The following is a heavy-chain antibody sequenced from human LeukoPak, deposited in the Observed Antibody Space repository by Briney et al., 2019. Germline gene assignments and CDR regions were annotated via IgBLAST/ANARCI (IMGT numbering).Heavy chain of an antibody. Sequence: GGSLRLSCSASGFSFSNSYMSWVRQAPGKGLEWVAKIKQDGNEKQYVDSVKGRFTISRDNSKNSLYLQMSSLRAEDTAIYYCARDPRGSEYSHFDSWGQGTLVIVSS. J-gene: IGHJ4*02. CDR2: IKQDGNEK. CDR1: GFSFSNSY. V-gene: IGHV3-7*01. D-gene: IGHD3-10*01. CDR3: ARDPRGSEYSHFDS.